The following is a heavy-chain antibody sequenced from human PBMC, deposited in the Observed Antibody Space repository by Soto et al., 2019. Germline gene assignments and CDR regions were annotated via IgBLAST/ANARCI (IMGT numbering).Heavy chain of an antibody. Sequence: GGSLRLSCAASGFTFSSYWMSWVRQAPGKGLEWVANIKQDGSEKYYVDSVKGRFTISRDNAKNSLYLQMNSLRAEDTAVYYCAGSGSYYNGYYFDYWGQGTLVTVSS. CDR1: GFTFSSYW. CDR2: IKQDGSEK. J-gene: IGHJ4*02. CDR3: AGSGSYYNGYYFDY. D-gene: IGHD3-10*01. V-gene: IGHV3-7*01.